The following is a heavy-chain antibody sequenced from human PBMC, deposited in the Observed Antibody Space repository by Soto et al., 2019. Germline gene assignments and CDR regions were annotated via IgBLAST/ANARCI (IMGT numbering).Heavy chain of an antibody. CDR3: AKGAGDGLAIGMDV. CDR1: GFSISDYG. D-gene: IGHD1-26*01. Sequence: QVQLVESGGGVVQPGWSLRLSCAASGFSISDYGMEWVRQAPGKGLEWVALISYDGNTTYYADSVKGRFTISKDNSKDTRSLQMTGLRAEDTAVEYCAKGAGDGLAIGMDVWGQGTTVTVAS. V-gene: IGHV3-30*18. J-gene: IGHJ6*02. CDR2: ISYDGNTT.